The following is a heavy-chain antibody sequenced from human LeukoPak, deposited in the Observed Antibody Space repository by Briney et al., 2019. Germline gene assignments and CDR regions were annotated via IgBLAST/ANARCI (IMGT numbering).Heavy chain of an antibody. J-gene: IGHJ3*02. CDR2: IYYSGST. CDR1: GGSISSGGYY. V-gene: IGHV4-31*03. Sequence: SETLSLTCTVSGGSISSGGYYWSWLRQHPGKGLEWIGYIYYSGSTYYSPSMKSRVTISVDTSKNQFSLKLISVTAAGTAVYYCSMLFIYCSSTSCYFDAFDIWGQGTMVTVSS. CDR3: SMLFIYCSSTSCYFDAFDI. D-gene: IGHD2-2*01.